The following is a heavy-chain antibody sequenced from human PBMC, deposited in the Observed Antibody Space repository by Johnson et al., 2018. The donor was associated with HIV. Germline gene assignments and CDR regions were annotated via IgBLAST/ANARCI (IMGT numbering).Heavy chain of an antibody. D-gene: IGHD3-10*01. J-gene: IGHJ3*02. CDR1: GFNVDDDA. CDR2: INYNGGST. CDR3: AKDRLWFGELSDAFDI. V-gene: IGHV3-20*04. Sequence: VQLVESGGGVVRPGGSLRLSCSASGFNVDDDALSWVRQVPGKGLEWVSGINYNGGSTEYADSVRDRFSISRDNAKNSVYLQMDSLRGEDTAMYYCAKDRLWFGELSDAFDIWGQGTMVTVSS.